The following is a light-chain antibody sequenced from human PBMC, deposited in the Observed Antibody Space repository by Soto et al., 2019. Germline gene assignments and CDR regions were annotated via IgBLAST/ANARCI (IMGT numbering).Light chain of an antibody. CDR2: GVS. CDR1: SSDVGGYNY. V-gene: IGLV2-14*01. J-gene: IGLJ1*01. CDR3: SSYKSRSPYV. Sequence: QSVLTQPASVSGSPGQSITISCTGTSSDVGGYNYVSWYQQHPGKAPKLMIYGVSSRPSGVSNRFSGSKSGNTASLTISGLQDEEEADYSCSSYKSRSPYVFGTGTKVTV.